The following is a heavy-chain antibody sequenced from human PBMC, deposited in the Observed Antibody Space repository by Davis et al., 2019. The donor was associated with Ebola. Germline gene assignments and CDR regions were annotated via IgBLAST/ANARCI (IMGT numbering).Heavy chain of an antibody. V-gene: IGHV4-59*01. J-gene: IGHJ6*02. CDR1: GGSISSYY. CDR2: IYYSGST. Sequence: PSETLSLTCTVSGGSISSYYWSWIRQPPGKGLEWIGYIYYSGSTNYNPSLKSRVTISVDTSKNQFSLKLSSVTAADTAVYYCARETGTGGLYGMDVWGQGTTVTVSS. D-gene: IGHD1-7*01. CDR3: ARETGTGGLYGMDV.